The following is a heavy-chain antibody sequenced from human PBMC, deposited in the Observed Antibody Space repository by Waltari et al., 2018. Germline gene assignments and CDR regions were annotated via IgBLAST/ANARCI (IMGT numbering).Heavy chain of an antibody. V-gene: IGHV1-2*02. Sequence: QVQLVQSGPEVKKPGASVTVSCQASGYSFTDYHLHWVRQTPGQGLEWMGWINPKNGDTGYAQNFLGRVTMTRDTSNNTVYMDLSGLRSDDTAVFYCARDPGPIVGAPDYWGQGTLVTVSS. CDR1: GYSFTDYH. CDR3: ARDPGPIVGAPDY. CDR2: INPKNGDT. D-gene: IGHD1-26*01. J-gene: IGHJ4*02.